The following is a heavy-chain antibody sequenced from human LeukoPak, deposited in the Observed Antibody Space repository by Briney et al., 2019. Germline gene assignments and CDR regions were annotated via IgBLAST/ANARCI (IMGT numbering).Heavy chain of an antibody. V-gene: IGHV4-38-2*01. J-gene: IGHJ4*02. CDR3: AKLGAPYSSSWSFFDY. CDR1: GSSISSGYY. Sequence: SETLSLTCAVSGSSISSGYYWGWIRQPPGKGLEWIGTIYHSGSTYYSPSLKSRVTISLDTSKNQFSLKLSSVTAADAAVYYCAKLGAPYSSSWSFFDYWGQGTLVTVSS. CDR2: IYHSGST. D-gene: IGHD6-13*01.